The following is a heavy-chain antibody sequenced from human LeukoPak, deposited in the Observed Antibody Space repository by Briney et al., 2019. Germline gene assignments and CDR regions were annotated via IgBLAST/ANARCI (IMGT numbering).Heavy chain of an antibody. CDR2: ISWNSGSI. J-gene: IGHJ4*02. CDR1: GFTFDDYA. V-gene: IGHV3-9*01. Sequence: GRSLRLSCAASGFTFDDYAMHWVRQAPGKGLEWVSGISWNSGSIGYADSVKGRFTISRDNAKNSLYLQMNSLRAEDTALYYCARAYSSSWSSFDYWGQGTLVTVSS. D-gene: IGHD6-13*01. CDR3: ARAYSSSWSSFDY.